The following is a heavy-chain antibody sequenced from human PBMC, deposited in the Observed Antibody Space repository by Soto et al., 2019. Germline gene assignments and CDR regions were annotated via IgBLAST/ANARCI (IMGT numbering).Heavy chain of an antibody. CDR1: GYTFSGYS. D-gene: IGHD3-10*01. Sequence: QVQLLQSGAEVKKPGASVKVSCKAPGYTFSGYSITWVRQAPGQGLEWMGWISGYNGNTNYAQKFQGRVTMTTDTATSTAYMELSSLRSDDTAVYYCATSGSGSGSHFYYGLDVWGQGTTVSVSS. CDR2: ISGYNGNT. CDR3: ATSGSGSGSHFYYGLDV. V-gene: IGHV1-18*01. J-gene: IGHJ6*02.